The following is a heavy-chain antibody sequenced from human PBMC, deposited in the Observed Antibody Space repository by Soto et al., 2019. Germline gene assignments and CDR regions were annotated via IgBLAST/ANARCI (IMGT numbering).Heavy chain of an antibody. V-gene: IGHV4-59*08. D-gene: IGHD3-9*01. Sequence: PSETLSLTCTASGGSISSYYCSWIRQPPGKGLEWIGYIYYSGSTNYNPSLKTRVTISVDTSKSQFSLKLNSVTAADSAVYFCARLEGLATISYYFDFWGQGALVTVSS. CDR2: IYYSGST. CDR3: ARLEGLATISYYFDF. J-gene: IGHJ4*02. CDR1: GGSISSYY.